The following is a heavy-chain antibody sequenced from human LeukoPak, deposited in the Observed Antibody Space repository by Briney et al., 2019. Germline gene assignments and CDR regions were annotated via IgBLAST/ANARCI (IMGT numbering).Heavy chain of an antibody. D-gene: IGHD4-23*01. Sequence: GGSLRPSCEVSGFTFSSYWMSWVRQAPGKGLEWVANIKEDGSEKYYVDSMKGRFTISRDNAKNSLYLQMSSLRVEDTAVYYCARDRTGGYFDYWGQGTLVTVSS. J-gene: IGHJ4*02. CDR2: IKEDGSEK. CDR1: GFTFSSYW. CDR3: ARDRTGGYFDY. V-gene: IGHV3-7*03.